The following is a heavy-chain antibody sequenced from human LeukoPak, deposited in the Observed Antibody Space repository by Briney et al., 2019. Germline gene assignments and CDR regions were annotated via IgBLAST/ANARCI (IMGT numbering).Heavy chain of an antibody. CDR3: AKGPYKTFDYMFFDY. J-gene: IGHJ4*02. CDR2: ISGNFGDT. V-gene: IGHV3-23*01. Sequence: GGSLSLSCEASGFTLRGYVMSWVRQAPGKGLEWVSAISGNFGDTYYADSVKGRFTISRDDSTNTVSLHMNYLRVDDTAVYYCAKGPYKTFDYMFFDYWGQETLATLSS. CDR1: GFTLRGYV. D-gene: IGHD5-12*01.